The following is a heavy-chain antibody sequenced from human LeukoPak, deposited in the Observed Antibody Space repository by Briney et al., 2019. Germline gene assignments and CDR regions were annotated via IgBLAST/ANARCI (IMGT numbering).Heavy chain of an antibody. V-gene: IGHV4-34*01. D-gene: IGHD2-2*01. Sequence: SETLSLMCAVYGGSFSGYYWSWIRPPPGRGLEWIGEINHSVSTHYNPSLKSRFTISVDTSKHQFYLKLSSVTAADTAVYYCARGIVVVPAAHPNYYFDYWGQGTLVPVP. CDR1: GGSFSGYY. CDR2: INHSVST. CDR3: ARGIVVVPAAHPNYYFDY. J-gene: IGHJ4*02.